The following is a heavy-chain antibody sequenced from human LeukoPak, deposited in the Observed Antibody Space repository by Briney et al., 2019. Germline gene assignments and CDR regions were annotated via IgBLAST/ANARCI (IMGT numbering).Heavy chain of an antibody. CDR1: GFTFDDYA. V-gene: IGHV3-43D*03. CDR2: ISWDGGST. D-gene: IGHD6-13*01. Sequence: GGSLRLSCAASGFTFDDYAMHWVRQAPGKGLEWVSLISWDGGSTYYADSVKGRFTISRDNSKNSLYLQMNSLRAEDTALYYCAKDNSSSLPRYFQHWGQGTLVTVSS. J-gene: IGHJ1*01. CDR3: AKDNSSSLPRYFQH.